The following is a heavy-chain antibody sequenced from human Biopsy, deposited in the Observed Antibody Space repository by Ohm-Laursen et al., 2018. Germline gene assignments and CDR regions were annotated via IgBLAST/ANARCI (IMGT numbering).Heavy chain of an antibody. J-gene: IGHJ1*01. Sequence: SSVKVSCKVPGGTFSKYGVNWVRQAPGQGLEWLGGNIPILGTGNYAPMFHGRVTVVADTSTSTATMELRSLRSDDTAVYYCATKLTGYFHHWGQGALVTVSS. CDR3: ATKLTGYFHH. CDR1: GGTFSKYG. CDR2: NIPILGTG. V-gene: IGHV1-69*06. D-gene: IGHD3-9*01.